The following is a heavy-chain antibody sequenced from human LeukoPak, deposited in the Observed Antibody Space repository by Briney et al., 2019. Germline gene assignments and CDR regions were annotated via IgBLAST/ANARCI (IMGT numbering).Heavy chain of an antibody. V-gene: IGHV3-30*03. CDR3: ARAPGGGEDYFDY. CDR2: ISVDGSNE. Sequence: GGSLRLSCAASGFTFSSYGMHWVRQAPGKGLEWVAVISVDGSNEYYADSVKGRFTISRDNSKNTLYLQMNSLRPEDTAVYYCARAPGGGEDYFDYWGQGTLVTVSS. D-gene: IGHD3-10*01. CDR1: GFTFSSYG. J-gene: IGHJ4*02.